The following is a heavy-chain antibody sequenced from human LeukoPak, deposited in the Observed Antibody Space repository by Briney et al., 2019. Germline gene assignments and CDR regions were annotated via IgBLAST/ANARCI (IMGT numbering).Heavy chain of an antibody. CDR2: IRSKAYGGTT. J-gene: IGHJ4*02. Sequence: GRSLRLSCTATGFSFGDYAMSWVRQAPGKGLEWVGFIRSKAYGGTTEYAASVKGRFTISRDDSKSIAYLQMNSLKTEDTAVYYCTSSTYYDFWSGYQFDYWGQGTLVTVSS. CDR1: GFSFGDYA. D-gene: IGHD3-3*01. CDR3: TSSTYYDFWSGYQFDY. V-gene: IGHV3-49*04.